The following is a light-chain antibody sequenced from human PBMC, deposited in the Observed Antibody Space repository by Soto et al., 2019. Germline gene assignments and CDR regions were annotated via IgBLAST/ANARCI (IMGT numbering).Light chain of an antibody. CDR3: CQYYSYPWT. Sequence: AIRMTQSPSSFSASTGDRATITCRASQGISSYLAWYQQKPGKAPKLLIYAASTLQSGGPSRFSGSGSATAFTLTMTCLQSDDVATYYCCQYYSYPWTFGQGTKVEIK. CDR1: QGISSY. J-gene: IGKJ1*01. V-gene: IGKV1-8*01. CDR2: AAS.